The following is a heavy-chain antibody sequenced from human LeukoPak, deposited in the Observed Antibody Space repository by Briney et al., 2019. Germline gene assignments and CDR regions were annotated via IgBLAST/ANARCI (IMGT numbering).Heavy chain of an antibody. D-gene: IGHD6-13*01. CDR1: GYSISGGYY. Sequence: SETLSLTCTVSGYSISGGYYWGWIRQPPGKGLEWIGTIYHSGNTYYNPSLKSRVTISVDTSKNQFSLKLTSVTAADTALYYCARDLYSSRTNDAFVIWGQGTMVTVSS. CDR3: ARDLYSSRTNDAFVI. J-gene: IGHJ3*02. CDR2: IYHSGNT. V-gene: IGHV4-38-2*02.